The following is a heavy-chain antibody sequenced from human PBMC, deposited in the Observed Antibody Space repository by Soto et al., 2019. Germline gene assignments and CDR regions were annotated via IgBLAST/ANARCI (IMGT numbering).Heavy chain of an antibody. Sequence: SVKVSCKVSGYTLTELSMHWVRQAPVKGLEWMGGFDPEDGETIYAQKFQGRVTMTEDTSTDTAYMELSSLRSEDTAVYYCETSTDPWIQLWPLDYWGQGTLVTVSS. D-gene: IGHD5-18*01. CDR3: ETSTDPWIQLWPLDY. J-gene: IGHJ4*02. CDR2: FDPEDGET. CDR1: GYTLTELS. V-gene: IGHV1-24*01.